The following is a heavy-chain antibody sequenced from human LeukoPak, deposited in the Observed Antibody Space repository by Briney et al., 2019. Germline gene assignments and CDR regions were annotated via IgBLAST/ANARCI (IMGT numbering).Heavy chain of an antibody. Sequence: GGSLRLSCAASGFTFNNYWMHWVRQAPGKGLVWVSRINTDGSHTNYADSVKGRSTFSRDNAKNTLYLQMNSLRVEDTAVYYCARIKVGATGIDYWGQGTLVTVSS. J-gene: IGHJ4*02. CDR3: ARIKVGATGIDY. D-gene: IGHD1-26*01. CDR1: GFTFNNYW. CDR2: INTDGSHT. V-gene: IGHV3-74*01.